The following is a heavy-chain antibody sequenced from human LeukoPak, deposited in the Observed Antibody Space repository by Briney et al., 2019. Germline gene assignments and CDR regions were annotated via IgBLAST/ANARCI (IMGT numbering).Heavy chain of an antibody. J-gene: IGHJ4*02. V-gene: IGHV4-31*03. Sequence: PSETLSLTCTVSGGSITNSGYYWSWIRQHPGKGLEWIGYIYYSGSTYYNPSLKSRVTISVDTSKNQFSLKLSSVTAADTAVYYCARAGVEQWLVTTYDYWGQGTLVTVSS. CDR2: IYYSGST. CDR1: GGSITNSGYY. CDR3: ARAGVEQWLVTTYDY. D-gene: IGHD6-19*01.